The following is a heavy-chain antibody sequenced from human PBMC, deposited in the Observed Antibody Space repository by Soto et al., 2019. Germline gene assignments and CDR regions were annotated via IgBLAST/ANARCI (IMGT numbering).Heavy chain of an antibody. CDR2: IIPIFGTA. CDR3: ARGSFGVVIGYLGMDV. V-gene: IGHV1-69*06. J-gene: IGHJ6*02. CDR1: GGTFSSYA. Sequence: GASVKVSCKASGGTFSSYAISWVRQAPGQGLEWMGGIIPIFGTANYAQKFQGRVTITADKSTSTAYMELSSLRSEDTAVYYCARGSFGVVIGYLGMDVWGQGTTVTVSS. D-gene: IGHD3-3*01.